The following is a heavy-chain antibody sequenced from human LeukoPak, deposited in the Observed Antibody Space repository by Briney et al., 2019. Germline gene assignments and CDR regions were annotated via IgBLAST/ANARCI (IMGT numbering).Heavy chain of an antibody. CDR1: PGSISGYY. CDR2: FYVSGSI. Sequence: SETLSLTCAVSPGSISGYYWSWIRQPPGKGLEWIGRFYVSGSIDYNPSLKSRITISVDKSKNQFSLKLTSVTAADTAVYYCARQGGLGTPASGSLEAFDYWGQGTLVTVSS. J-gene: IGHJ4*02. CDR3: ARQGGLGTPASGSLEAFDY. V-gene: IGHV4-59*08. D-gene: IGHD4-23*01.